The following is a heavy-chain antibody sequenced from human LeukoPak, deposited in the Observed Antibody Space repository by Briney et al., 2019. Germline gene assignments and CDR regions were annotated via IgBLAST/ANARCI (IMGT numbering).Heavy chain of an antibody. CDR2: ISGSGGST. CDR3: AKLGKTENHYGSGRFSYYYYMDV. D-gene: IGHD3-10*01. CDR1: GFTFSSYG. J-gene: IGHJ6*03. Sequence: GGTLRLSCAASGFTFSSYGMSWVRQAPGKGLEWVSAISGSGGSTYYADSVKGRFTISRDNSKNTLYLQMNSLRAEDTAVYYCAKLGKTENHYGSGRFSYYYYMDVWGKGTTVTISS. V-gene: IGHV3-23*01.